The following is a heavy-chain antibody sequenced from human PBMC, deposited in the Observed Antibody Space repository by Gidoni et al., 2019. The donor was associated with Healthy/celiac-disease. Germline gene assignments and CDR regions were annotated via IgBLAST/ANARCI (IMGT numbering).Heavy chain of an antibody. CDR1: GGSSSSYY. V-gene: IGHV4-4*07. CDR2: IYTSGGT. CDR3: ASLSGGYCSSTSCKRAQNEIDY. J-gene: IGHJ4*02. Sequence: QVQLQESAPGLVKPSETLSLTCTVSGGSSSSYYWSCSRQPAGKGREWVGRIYTSGGTNYNPSLKSRVTMSVDTSKNQFSLQLSSVTAADTAVYYCASLSGGYCSSTSCKRAQNEIDYWGQGTLVTVSS. D-gene: IGHD2-2*01.